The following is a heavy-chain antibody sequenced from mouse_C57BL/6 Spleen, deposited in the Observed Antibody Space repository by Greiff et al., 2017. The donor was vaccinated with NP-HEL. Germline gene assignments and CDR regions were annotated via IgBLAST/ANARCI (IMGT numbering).Heavy chain of an antibody. J-gene: IGHJ3*01. Sequence: QVQLQQSGPELVKPGASVKISCKASGYAFSSSWMNWVKQRPGQGLEWIGRIYPGDGDTNYNGKFKGKATLTADKSSSTASMQLSSLTSADSAVYLGAPDGYYVQVAGRGKAALVTV. CDR1: GYAFSSSW. CDR2: IYPGDGDT. D-gene: IGHD2-3*01. V-gene: IGHV1-82*01. CDR3: APDGYYVQVAG.